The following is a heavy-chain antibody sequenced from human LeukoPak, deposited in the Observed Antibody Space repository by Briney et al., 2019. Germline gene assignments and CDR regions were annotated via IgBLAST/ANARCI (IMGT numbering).Heavy chain of an antibody. CDR1: GYTFTSYD. D-gene: IGHD3-3*01. J-gene: IGHJ4*02. CDR3: ARDGVVILYYFDY. Sequence: ASVKVSCKASGYTFTSYDINWVRQATGQGLEWMGWMNPNSGNTGYAQKFQGRVTMTRDTSTSTVYMELSSLRSEDTAVYYCARDGVVILYYFDYWGQGTLVTVSS. CDR2: MNPNSGNT. V-gene: IGHV1-8*01.